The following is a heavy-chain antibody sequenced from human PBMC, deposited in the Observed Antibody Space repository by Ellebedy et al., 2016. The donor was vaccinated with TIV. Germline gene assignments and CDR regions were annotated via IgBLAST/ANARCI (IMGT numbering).Heavy chain of an antibody. CDR3: AKDGTSCYDY. D-gene: IGHD2-2*01. V-gene: IGHV3-74*01. J-gene: IGHJ4*02. CDR1: GFTFSRYW. CDR2: INSDGSST. Sequence: GESLKISCVASGFTFSRYWMHWVRQAPGKGLVWVSRINSDGSSTSYADSVKGRFTISRDNAKNTLYLQMNSLRAEDTAVYYCAKDGTSCYDYWGQGTLVTVSS.